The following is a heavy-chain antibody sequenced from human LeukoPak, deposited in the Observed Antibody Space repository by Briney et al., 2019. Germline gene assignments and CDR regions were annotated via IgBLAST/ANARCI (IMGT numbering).Heavy chain of an antibody. CDR3: ARGYCSGGSCYSIDY. J-gene: IGHJ4*02. CDR1: GFTFSSYW. V-gene: IGHV3-7*01. Sequence: PGGSLRLSCAASGFTFSSYWMSWVRQAPGKGLEWVANIKQDGSEKYYVDSVKDRFTISRDNAKNSLYLQMNSLRAEDTAVYYCARGYCSGGSCYSIDYWGQGTLVTVSS. CDR2: IKQDGSEK. D-gene: IGHD2-15*01.